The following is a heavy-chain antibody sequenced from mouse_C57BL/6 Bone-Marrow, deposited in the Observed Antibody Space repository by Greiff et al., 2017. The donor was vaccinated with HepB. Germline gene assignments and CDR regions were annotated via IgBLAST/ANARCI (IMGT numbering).Heavy chain of an antibody. J-gene: IGHJ3*01. Sequence: EVMLVESGGGLVQPKGSLKLSCAASGFTFNTYAMHWVRQAPGKGLEWVARIRSKSSNYATYYADSVKDRFTISRDDSQSMLYLQMNNLKTEDTAMYCCVRGAVGGAWFAYWGQGTLVTVSA. CDR3: VRGAVGGAWFAY. CDR1: GFTFNTYA. D-gene: IGHD1-1*01. CDR2: IRSKSSNYAT. V-gene: IGHV10-3*01.